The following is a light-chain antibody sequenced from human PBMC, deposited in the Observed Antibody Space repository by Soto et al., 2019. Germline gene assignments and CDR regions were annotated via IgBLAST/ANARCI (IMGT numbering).Light chain of an antibody. J-gene: IGKJ1*01. CDR2: GAS. V-gene: IGKV3-20*01. CDR1: QSVSSR. Sequence: EIVMTQSPATLSVSTGERATLSCRASQSVSSRLAWYQQKPGQAPRLLIYGASSRATGIPDRFSGSGSGTDFTLTISRLEPEDFAMYYCQQYGSLSWTFGQGTKVDIK. CDR3: QQYGSLSWT.